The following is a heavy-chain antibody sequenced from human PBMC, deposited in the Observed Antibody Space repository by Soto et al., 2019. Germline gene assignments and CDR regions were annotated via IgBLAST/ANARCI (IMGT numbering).Heavy chain of an antibody. CDR1: GGSISSGY. Sequence: QVQLQESGPGLVKPSETLSLTCTVSGGSISSGYWSWIRQPPGKGLEWIGYIYYSDSINYNPSLRSRVFISVDTSKNQFSLSLNSVTAADTAVYYCARAYYDASGYGLDPWGQGTLVTVSS. V-gene: IGHV4-59*01. J-gene: IGHJ5*02. D-gene: IGHD3-22*01. CDR3: ARAYYDASGYGLDP. CDR2: IYYSDSI.